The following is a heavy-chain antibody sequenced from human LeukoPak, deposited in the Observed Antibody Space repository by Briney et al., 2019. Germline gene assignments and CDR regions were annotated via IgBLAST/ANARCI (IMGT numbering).Heavy chain of an antibody. Sequence: GGSLRLSCAASGFTFSSYAMHWVRQAPGKGLEWVAVISYDGSNKYYADSVKGRFTISRDNSKNTLYLQMISLRAEDTAVYYCGKASSAYWGGLDYWGQGTLVTVSS. CDR3: GKASSAYWGGLDY. V-gene: IGHV3-30-3*01. J-gene: IGHJ4*02. D-gene: IGHD3-22*01. CDR2: ISYDGSNK. CDR1: GFTFSSYA.